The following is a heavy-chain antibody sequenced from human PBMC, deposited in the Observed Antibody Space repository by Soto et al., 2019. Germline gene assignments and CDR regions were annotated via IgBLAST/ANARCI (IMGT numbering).Heavy chain of an antibody. CDR2: INPSGGST. D-gene: IGHD3-3*01. Sequence: GASVKVSCKASGYTFTSYYMHWVRQAPGQGLEWMGIINPSGGSTSYAQKFQGRVTMTRDTSTSTVYMELSSLRSEDTAVYYCASPYYDFWSGYFSDYYYYGMVVWGQGTTVTVSS. CDR3: ASPYYDFWSGYFSDYYYYGMVV. V-gene: IGHV1-46*01. CDR1: GYTFTSYY. J-gene: IGHJ6*02.